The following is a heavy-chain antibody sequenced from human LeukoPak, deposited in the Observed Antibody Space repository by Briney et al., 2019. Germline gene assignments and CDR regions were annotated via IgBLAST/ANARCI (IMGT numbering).Heavy chain of an antibody. CDR1: GFTFDDYA. V-gene: IGHV3-9*01. CDR2: ISWNSGSI. D-gene: IGHD5-24*01. J-gene: IGHJ4*02. CDR3: ARGLDGYNWDY. Sequence: GGSLRLSCAASGFTFDDYAMHWVRQAPGKGLEWVSGISWNSGSIGYADSVKGRFTISRDNAKNSLYLQMNSLRAEDTAVYYCARGLDGYNWDYWGQGTLVTVSS.